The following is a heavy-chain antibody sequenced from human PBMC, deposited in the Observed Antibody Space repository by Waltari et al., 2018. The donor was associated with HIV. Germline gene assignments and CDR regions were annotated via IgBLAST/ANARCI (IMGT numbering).Heavy chain of an antibody. V-gene: IGHV4-59*12. CDR2: VYYTGST. J-gene: IGHJ4*02. Sequence: QVLESGPRLLKPSETLSLTCGVSDASITNYYWTWIRQPPGGGPQWIGNVYYTGSTTYDPSLSSRVTMSLDISKRRISLKLTSVTAADTAIYYCARVKIRCYSPREIDYWSQGIVVTVSP. CDR1: DASITNYY. D-gene: IGHD2-15*01. CDR3: ARVKIRCYSPREIDY.